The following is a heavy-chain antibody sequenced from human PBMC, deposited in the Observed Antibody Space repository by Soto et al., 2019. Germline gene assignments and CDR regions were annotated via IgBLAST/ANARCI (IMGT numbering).Heavy chain of an antibody. V-gene: IGHV1-18*01. CDR1: GYTFTSYG. D-gene: IGHD2-2*02. Sequence: ASVKVSCKASGYTFTSYGISWVRQAPGQGLEWMGWISAYNGKTNYAQKLQGRVTMTTDTSTSTAYMELRSLRSDDTAVYYCARDGIREYCSSTSCYTGVWYYGMDVWGQGTTVTVSS. CDR2: ISAYNGKT. CDR3: ARDGIREYCSSTSCYTGVWYYGMDV. J-gene: IGHJ6*02.